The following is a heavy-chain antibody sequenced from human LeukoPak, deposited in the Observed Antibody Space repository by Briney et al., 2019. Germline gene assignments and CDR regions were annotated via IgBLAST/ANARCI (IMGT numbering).Heavy chain of an antibody. CDR2: IKQDGSEK. V-gene: IGHV3-7*03. Sequence: GGPLRLSCAASGFTFSSYWMSWVRQAPGKGLEWVANIKQDGSEKYYVDSVKGRFTISRDNAKNSLYLQMNSLRAEDTAVYYCARALGGDYVGYWGQGTLVTVSS. D-gene: IGHD3-16*01. CDR3: ARALGGDYVGY. CDR1: GFTFSSYW. J-gene: IGHJ4*02.